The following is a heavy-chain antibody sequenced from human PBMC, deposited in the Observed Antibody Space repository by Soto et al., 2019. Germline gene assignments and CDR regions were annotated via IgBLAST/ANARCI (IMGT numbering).Heavy chain of an antibody. Sequence: QVQVVQSGAEVKKPGASVKVSCMASGYTFTSYAMHWVRQAPGQRLEWMGWINPGNGNTKNSQKFQGRVTITRDTFASTAYMELSSLRSEDTAVYYCARGASSVTTFYFDLWGRGTLVTVSS. J-gene: IGHJ2*01. CDR2: INPGNGNT. CDR3: ARGASSVTTFYFDL. CDR1: GYTFTSYA. D-gene: IGHD4-17*01. V-gene: IGHV1-3*01.